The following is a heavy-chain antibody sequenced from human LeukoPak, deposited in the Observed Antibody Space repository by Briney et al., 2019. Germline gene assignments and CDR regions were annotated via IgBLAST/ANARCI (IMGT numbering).Heavy chain of an antibody. CDR2: ISSSGSTR. Sequence: GGSLSLSCAASGFTSSDYYMSWIRQAPGEGLEWVSYISSSGSTRYHADSVEGRLTISRDNTNNSLYLQMNSLRAEDTAGYYCAGTTRRYCSSTSCYPTFYDYWGQGTLVTVSS. J-gene: IGHJ4*02. V-gene: IGHV3-11*01. D-gene: IGHD2-2*01. CDR1: GFTSSDYY. CDR3: AGTTRRYCSSTSCYPTFYDY.